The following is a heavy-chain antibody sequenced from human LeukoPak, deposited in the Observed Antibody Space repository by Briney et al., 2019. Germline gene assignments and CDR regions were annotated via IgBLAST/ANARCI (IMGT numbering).Heavy chain of an antibody. D-gene: IGHD3-22*01. CDR1: GGSISSYY. CDR3: ARSYYYDSSGPLPFDY. J-gene: IGHJ4*02. V-gene: IGHV4-59*01. Sequence: PSETLSLTCTVSGGSISSYYWSWIRQPPGKGLEWIGYIYYSGSTNYNPSLKSRVTISVDTSKNQFSLRLSSVTAADTAVYYCARSYYYDSSGPLPFDYWGQGTLVTVSS. CDR2: IYYSGST.